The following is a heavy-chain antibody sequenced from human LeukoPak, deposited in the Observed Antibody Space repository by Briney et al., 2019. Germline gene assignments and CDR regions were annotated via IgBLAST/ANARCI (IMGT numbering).Heavy chain of an antibody. Sequence: ASVKVSCKASGYTFTDYYMHWVRQAPGPRFEWMGRINPNTGGTNYAQKFQGRVTMTRDTSMSTAYMEVSSLTSDDTAVYYCARNLFDSNAYSSPADYWGQGTLVTVAS. CDR2: INPNTGGT. V-gene: IGHV1-2*06. D-gene: IGHD3-22*01. CDR3: ARNLFDSNAYSSPADY. J-gene: IGHJ4*02. CDR1: GYTFTDYY.